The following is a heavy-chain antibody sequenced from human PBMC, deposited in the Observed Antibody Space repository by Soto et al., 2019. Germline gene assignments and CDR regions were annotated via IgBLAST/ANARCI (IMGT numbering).Heavy chain of an antibody. CDR2: ISSSGSTI. J-gene: IGHJ5*02. V-gene: IGHV3-11*01. CDR3: SRGAIVVVPAQPWFDP. Sequence: GGSLRLSCAASGFTFSDYYMSWIRQAPGKGLEWVSYISSSGSTIYYADSVKGRFTISRDNAKNSLYLQMNSLGAEDTAVYYCSRGAIVVVPAQPWFDPWGQGILVIVSS. CDR1: GFTFSDYY. D-gene: IGHD2-2*01.